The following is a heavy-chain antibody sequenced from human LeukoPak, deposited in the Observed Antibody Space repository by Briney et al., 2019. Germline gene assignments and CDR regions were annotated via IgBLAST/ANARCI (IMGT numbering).Heavy chain of an antibody. CDR1: GFTFSSYA. J-gene: IGHJ4*02. Sequence: GGSLRLSCAASGFTFSSYAMHWVRQAPGKGLEWVAVISYDGSNKYYADSVKGRFTISRDNSKNTLYLQMNSLRAEDTAVYYCARLDRAAAGTPFDYWGQGTLVTVSS. V-gene: IGHV3-30*04. D-gene: IGHD6-13*01. CDR2: ISYDGSNK. CDR3: ARLDRAAAGTPFDY.